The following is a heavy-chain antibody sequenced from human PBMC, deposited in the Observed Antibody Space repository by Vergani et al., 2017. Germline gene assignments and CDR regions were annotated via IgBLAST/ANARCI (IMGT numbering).Heavy chain of an antibody. Sequence: EVQLVESGGGLVQPGGSLRLSCAASGFTFSSYEMNWVRQAPGKGLEWVSYISSSGSTIYYADSVKSRFTISRDNAKNSLYLQMNSLRAEDTAVYYCARATIVVVPAATNGFDPWGQGTLVTVSS. CDR3: ARATIVVVPAATNGFDP. J-gene: IGHJ5*02. D-gene: IGHD2-2*01. CDR1: GFTFSSYE. V-gene: IGHV3-48*03. CDR2: ISSSGSTI.